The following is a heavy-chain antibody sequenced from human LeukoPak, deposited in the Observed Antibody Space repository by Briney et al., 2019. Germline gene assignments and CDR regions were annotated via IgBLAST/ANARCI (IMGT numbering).Heavy chain of an antibody. J-gene: IGHJ4*02. D-gene: IGHD6-19*01. CDR3: ASIAVAGTGDKIDY. CDR1: GGSISSYY. CDR2: IYYSGST. V-gene: IGHV4-59*08. Sequence: SETLSLTCTVSGGSISSYYWSWIRQPPGKGLEWIGYIYYSGSTNYNPSLKSRVTISVDTSKNQFSLKLSSVTAADTAVYYCASIAVAGTGDKIDYWGQGTLVTVSS.